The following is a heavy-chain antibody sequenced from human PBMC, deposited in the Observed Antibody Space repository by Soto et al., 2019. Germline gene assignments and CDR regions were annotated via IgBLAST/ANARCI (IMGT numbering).Heavy chain of an antibody. V-gene: IGHV2-5*02. CDR1: GFSLSTSGVG. CDR2: IYWDDDK. CDR3: AHNGGYYDSSGYSDYFDY. D-gene: IGHD3-22*01. Sequence: KESGPTLVKPTQTLTLTCTFSGFSLSTSGVGVGWIRQPPGKALEWLALIYWDDDKRYSPSLKSRLTITKDTSKNQVVLTMTNMDPVDTATYYCAHNGGYYDSSGYSDYFDYWGQGTLVTVSS. J-gene: IGHJ4*02.